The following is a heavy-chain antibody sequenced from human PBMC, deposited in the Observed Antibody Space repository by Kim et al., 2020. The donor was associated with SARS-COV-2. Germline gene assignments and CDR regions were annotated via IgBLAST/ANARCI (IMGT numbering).Heavy chain of an antibody. CDR1: GGSFSGYY. J-gene: IGHJ3*02. CDR2: INHSGST. Sequence: SETLSLTCAVYGGSFSGYYWSWIRQPPGKGLEWIGEINHSGSTNYNPSLKSRVTISVDTSKNQFSLKLSSVTAADTAVYYCARDLPYGDYGRGAFDIWG. D-gene: IGHD4-17*01. CDR3: ARDLPYGDYGRGAFDI. V-gene: IGHV4-34*01.